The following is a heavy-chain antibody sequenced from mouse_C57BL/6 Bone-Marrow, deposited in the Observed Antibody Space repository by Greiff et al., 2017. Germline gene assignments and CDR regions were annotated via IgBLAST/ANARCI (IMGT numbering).Heavy chain of an antibody. J-gene: IGHJ1*03. D-gene: IGHD1-1*01. V-gene: IGHV1-54*01. CDR3: AREETTVVTDWYFDV. CDR2: INPGSGGT. Sequence: VQLQQSGAELVRPGTSVKVSCKASGYAFTNYLIGWVKQRPGQGLEWIGVINPGSGGTNYNEKFKGKGTLTADKSSSTAYMQLSSLTSEDSAVYFCAREETTVVTDWYFDVWGTGTTVTVSS. CDR1: GYAFTNYL.